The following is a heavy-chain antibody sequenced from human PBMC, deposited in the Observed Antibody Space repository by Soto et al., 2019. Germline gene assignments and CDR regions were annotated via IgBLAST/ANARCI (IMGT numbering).Heavy chain of an antibody. CDR1: GFTFSSYG. D-gene: IGHD3-10*01. J-gene: IGHJ4*02. V-gene: IGHV3-33*01. CDR3: ARGKFGEGFDY. CDR2: IWYDGSNK. Sequence: LRLSCASSGFTFSSYGMHWVRQAPGKGLEWVAVIWYDGSNKYYADSVKGRFTISRDNSKNTLYLQMNSLRAEDTAVYYCARGKFGEGFDYWGQGTLVTVSS.